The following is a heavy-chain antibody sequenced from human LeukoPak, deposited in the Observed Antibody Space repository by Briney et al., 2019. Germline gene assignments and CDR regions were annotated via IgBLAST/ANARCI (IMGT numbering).Heavy chain of an antibody. V-gene: IGHV3-21*01. CDR3: ARGPEGGCSGGSCYFDY. CDR2: ISSSSSYI. Sequence: GGSLRLSCAASGFTFSSYSMNWVRQAPGKGLEWVSSISSSSSYIYYADSVKGRFTISRDNAKNSLYLQMNSLRAEDTAVYYCARGPEGGCSGGSCYFDYWGQGTLVTVSS. D-gene: IGHD2-15*01. CDR1: GFTFSSYS. J-gene: IGHJ4*02.